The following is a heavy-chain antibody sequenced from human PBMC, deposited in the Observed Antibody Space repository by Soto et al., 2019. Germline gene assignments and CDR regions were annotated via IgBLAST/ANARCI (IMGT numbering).Heavy chain of an antibody. V-gene: IGHV3-33*01. J-gene: IGHJ4*02. Sequence: GGSLRLSCAASGFTFSSYGMHWVRQAPGKGLEWVAVIWYDGSNKYYADSVKGRFTISRDNSKNTLYLQMNSLRAEDTAVYYCARDQGRGYNYGFDYWGQGTLVTVSS. CDR2: IWYDGSNK. CDR3: ARDQGRGYNYGFDY. CDR1: GFTFSSYG. D-gene: IGHD5-18*01.